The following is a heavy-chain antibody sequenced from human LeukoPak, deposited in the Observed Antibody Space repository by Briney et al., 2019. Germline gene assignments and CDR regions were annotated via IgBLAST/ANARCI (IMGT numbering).Heavy chain of an antibody. V-gene: IGHV4-34*01. Sequence: SETLSLTCAVYGGSFRGYYWSWIRQPPGKGREGIGEMNHSGSTNYNPSLKSRVTMSVDTSKNQFSMKLSCVTGADTAVYSCARYSMVAADYSKASDAFDICGEGEMVTVSS. D-gene: IGHD4-11*01. CDR1: GGSFRGYY. J-gene: IGHJ3*02. CDR2: MNHSGST. CDR3: ARYSMVAADYSKASDAFDI.